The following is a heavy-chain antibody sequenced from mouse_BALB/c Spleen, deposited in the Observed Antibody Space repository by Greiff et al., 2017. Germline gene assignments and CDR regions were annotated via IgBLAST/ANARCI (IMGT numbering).Heavy chain of an antibody. Sequence: QVQLQQSGAELAKPGASVKMSCKASGYTITSYWMHWVKQRPGQGLEWIGYINPSTGYTEYNQKFKDKATLTADKSSSTAYMQLSSLTSEDAAVYYCARLDGYYLYYAMDYWGQGTSVTVSS. D-gene: IGHD2-3*01. CDR2: INPSTGYT. CDR1: GYTITSYW. J-gene: IGHJ4*01. V-gene: IGHV1-7*01. CDR3: ARLDGYYLYYAMDY.